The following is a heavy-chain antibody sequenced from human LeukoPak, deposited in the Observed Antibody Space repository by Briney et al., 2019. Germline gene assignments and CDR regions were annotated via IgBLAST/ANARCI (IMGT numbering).Heavy chain of an antibody. CDR2: IYYSGST. CDR1: GGSISSSSYY. D-gene: IGHD2/OR15-2a*01. V-gene: IGHV4-39*01. J-gene: IGHJ5*02. Sequence: SETLSLTCTVSGGSISSSSYYWGWIRQPPGKGLEWIGSIYYSGSTYYNPSPKSRVTISVDSSKNQFSLKLTSVTAADTAVYYCARQAEILNWFDPWGQGTLVTVSS. CDR3: ARQAEILNWFDP.